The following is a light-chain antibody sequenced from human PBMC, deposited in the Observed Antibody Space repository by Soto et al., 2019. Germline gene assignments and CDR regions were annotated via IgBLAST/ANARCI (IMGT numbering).Light chain of an antibody. V-gene: IGLV2-11*01. Sequence: QSALTQPRSVSGSPGQSITISCTGTSSDVGGYHYVSWYRQHPGKAPKLMIYDVSKRPSGVPDRFSGSKSGNTASLTISGLPAEDEADYSCCSYAGSSTHYVFGTGTKLTVL. CDR1: SSDVGGYHY. CDR2: DVS. J-gene: IGLJ1*01. CDR3: CSYAGSSTHYV.